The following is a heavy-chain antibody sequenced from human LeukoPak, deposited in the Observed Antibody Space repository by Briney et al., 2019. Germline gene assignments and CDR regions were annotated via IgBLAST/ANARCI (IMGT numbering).Heavy chain of an antibody. Sequence: GASVKVSCKASGCTFTSYDINWVRQATGQGLEWMGWMNPNSGNTGYAQKFQCRVTMTRNTSISTAYMELSSLRSEDTAVYYCARGISLDGSGSYYSDVGQYWGQGTLVTVSS. CDR2: MNPNSGNT. J-gene: IGHJ4*02. CDR3: ARGISLDGSGSYYSDVGQY. D-gene: IGHD3-10*01. V-gene: IGHV1-8*01. CDR1: GCTFTSYD.